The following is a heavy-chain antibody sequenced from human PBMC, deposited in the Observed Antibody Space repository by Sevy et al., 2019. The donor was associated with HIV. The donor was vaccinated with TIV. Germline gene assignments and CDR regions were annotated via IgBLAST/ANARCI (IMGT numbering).Heavy chain of an antibody. J-gene: IGHJ6*03. D-gene: IGHD1-1*01. CDR1: GYSFTSYW. CDR3: ARRGKQTGDYYHYYYMDV. CDR2: IYPGDSDT. V-gene: IGHV5-51*01. Sequence: GESLKISCKGSGYSFTSYWIAWVRQMPGKGLEWMGIIYPGDSDTRYSPSFQGQVTISADKSISTAYLQWSSLKASDTAMYYCARRGKQTGDYYHYYYMDVWGKGTTVTVSS.